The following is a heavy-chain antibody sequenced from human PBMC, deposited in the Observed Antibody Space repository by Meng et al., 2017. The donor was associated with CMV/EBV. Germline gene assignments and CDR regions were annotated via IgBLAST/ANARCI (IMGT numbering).Heavy chain of an antibody. D-gene: IGHD2-2*01. CDR3: ARVERVVPAAMDVFDY. V-gene: IGHV1-18*01. J-gene: IGHJ4*02. CDR1: GYTFTSYG. CDR2: ISAYNGNT. Sequence: ASVKVSCKASGYTFTSYGISWVRQAPGQGLEWMGWISAYNGNTNYAQKLQGRVTMTTDTSISTAYMELSRLRSDDTAVYYCARVERVVPAAMDVFDYWGQGTLVTVSS.